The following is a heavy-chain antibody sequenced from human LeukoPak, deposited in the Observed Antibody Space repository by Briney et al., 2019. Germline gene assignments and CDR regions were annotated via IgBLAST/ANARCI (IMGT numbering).Heavy chain of an antibody. V-gene: IGHV1-24*01. CDR2: FDPEDGET. CDR1: GYTLTELS. J-gene: IGHJ4*02. Sequence: ASVTVSFKVSGYTLTELSMHWVRQAPGKGLEWMGGFDPEDGETIYAQKFQGRVTMTGDTSTDTAYMELSSLRSEDTAVYYCAPGRTFTTGHFDYWGQGTLVTVSS. CDR3: APGRTFTTGHFDY. D-gene: IGHD1-1*01.